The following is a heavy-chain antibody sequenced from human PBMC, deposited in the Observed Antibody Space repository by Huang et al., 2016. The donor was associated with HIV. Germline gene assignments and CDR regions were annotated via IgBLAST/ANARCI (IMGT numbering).Heavy chain of an antibody. D-gene: IGHD3-22*01. CDR2: IYKRGDT. J-gene: IGHJ4*02. CDR1: GGSIKSTNFY. CDR3: VRQTFYYDSGGYPPDY. Sequence: HMQESGPGLVKPSETLSLTCSVSGGSIKSTNFYWGWIRQPPGKGLEWIGSIYKRGDTSYNPSLKSRVTISVDTSKKQFSLKLNFVTAADTAIYYCVRQTFYYDSGGYPPDYWGQGTLVIVSS. V-gene: IGHV4-39*01.